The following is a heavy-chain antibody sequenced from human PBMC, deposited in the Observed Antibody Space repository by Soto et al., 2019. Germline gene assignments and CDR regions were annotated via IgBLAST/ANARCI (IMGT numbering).Heavy chain of an antibody. D-gene: IGHD2-15*01. CDR3: ARGGYCSGGSCYVWFDP. J-gene: IGHJ5*02. Sequence: QVQLVQSGAEVKKPGSSVKVSCKASGGTFSRYAISWVRQAPGQGLEWMGGIILIFGTANYAQKFQGRVTITADESTSTAYMELSSLRSEDTAVYYCARGGYCSGGSCYVWFDPWGQGTLVTVSS. V-gene: IGHV1-69*01. CDR1: GGTFSRYA. CDR2: IILIFGTA.